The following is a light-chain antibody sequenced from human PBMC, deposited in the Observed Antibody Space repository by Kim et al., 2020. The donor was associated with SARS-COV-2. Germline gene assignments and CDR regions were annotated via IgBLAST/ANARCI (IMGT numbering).Light chain of an antibody. V-gene: IGLV3-25*03. J-gene: IGLJ2*01. CDR3: QSADSSGTYVV. Sequence: PGQTARITCSGDALPKQYAYWYQRKPGQAPVLVIYKDSERPSGIPERFSGSSSGTTVTLTISGVQAEDEADYYCQSADSSGTYVVFGGGTQLTVL. CDR1: ALPKQY. CDR2: KDS.